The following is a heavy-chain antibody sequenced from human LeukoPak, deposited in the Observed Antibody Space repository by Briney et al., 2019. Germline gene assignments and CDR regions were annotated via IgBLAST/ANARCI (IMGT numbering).Heavy chain of an antibody. CDR2: INYDGSST. CDR3: ARAPRYCTNGVCYFYYGMDV. D-gene: IGHD2-8*01. CDR1: GFTFSNYW. Sequence: GGSLRLSCAASGFTFSNYWMHWVRQAPGKGLVWVSRINYDGSSTSYADSVKGRFTISRDNAKNTRYLQMNSLRAEDTAVYYCARAPRYCTNGVCYFYYGMDVWGQGTTVTVSS. J-gene: IGHJ6*02. V-gene: IGHV3-74*01.